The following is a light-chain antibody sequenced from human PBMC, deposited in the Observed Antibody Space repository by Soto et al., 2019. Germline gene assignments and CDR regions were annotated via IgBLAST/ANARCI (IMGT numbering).Light chain of an antibody. J-gene: IGKJ4*01. V-gene: IGKV3-20*01. Sequence: EIVSTQSPGALSLSLGEKVTLSCRASQSVTSGYLVWYQQKPGQPPRLLIYGASSRATGIPDRFSGSGSGTDFTLTISRLEPEDSAVYYCQQYGRSPLTFGGGTKVEIK. CDR3: QQYGRSPLT. CDR1: QSVTSGY. CDR2: GAS.